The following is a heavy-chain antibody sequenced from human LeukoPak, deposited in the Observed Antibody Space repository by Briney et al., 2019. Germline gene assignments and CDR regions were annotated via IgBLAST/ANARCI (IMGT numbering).Heavy chain of an antibody. CDR3: AKYCSGGNCYSGLY. J-gene: IGHJ4*02. V-gene: IGHV3-23*01. CDR2: FRSSGGST. Sequence: PGGSLILSCAASGFTFSSYAMTWVRQAPGKGLEWVSTFRSSGGSTYYADSVKGRFTISRDSSTNTLFLQMNSLRAEDTAVYYCAKYCSGGNCYSGLYWGQGTLVTVSS. D-gene: IGHD2-15*01. CDR1: GFTFSSYA.